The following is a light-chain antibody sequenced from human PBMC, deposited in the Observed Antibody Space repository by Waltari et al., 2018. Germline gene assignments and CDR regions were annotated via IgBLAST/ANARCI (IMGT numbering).Light chain of an antibody. CDR3: SSKTSASGV. Sequence: QSALTQPASVSGSPGQSITISCTGTSADVGGYNYVSWYQQYPGKAPQLMIYEVSFRPSGFSNRFSGSKSGNTATLTISGLQAEDEADYYCSSKTSASGVFGTGTTVTVL. J-gene: IGLJ1*01. V-gene: IGLV2-14*01. CDR2: EVS. CDR1: SADVGGYNY.